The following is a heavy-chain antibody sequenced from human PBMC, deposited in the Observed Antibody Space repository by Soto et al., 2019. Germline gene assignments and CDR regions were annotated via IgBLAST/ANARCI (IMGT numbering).Heavy chain of an antibody. Sequence: SETLSLTCSVSGGSISSGDYYWDWIRQPPGKGLEWIGYIYYSGNTYYNPSLRSRVTISLDRSENQFSLKMSFVTAADTAVYYCARDRYYGSGTYYNFYYGMDVWGQGTTVTVSS. CDR3: ARDRYYGSGTYYNFYYGMDV. CDR2: IYYSGNT. D-gene: IGHD3-10*01. V-gene: IGHV4-30-4*02. J-gene: IGHJ6*02. CDR1: GGSISSGDYY.